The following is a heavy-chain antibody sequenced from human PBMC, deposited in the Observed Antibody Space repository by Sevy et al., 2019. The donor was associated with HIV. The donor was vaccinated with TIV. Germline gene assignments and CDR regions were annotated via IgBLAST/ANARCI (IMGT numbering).Heavy chain of an antibody. Sequence: ASVKVSCKASGLKFNNYGITWVRQAPGQGLEWMGWISAQIGNTEYAQHFQGRVRMTADTATSTANMELRNLRSDDTAVYYCATYYYDRSEDWFDPWGQGTLVTVSS. V-gene: IGHV1-18*01. CDR2: ISAQIGNT. CDR3: ATYYYDRSEDWFDP. CDR1: GLKFNNYG. J-gene: IGHJ5*02. D-gene: IGHD3-22*01.